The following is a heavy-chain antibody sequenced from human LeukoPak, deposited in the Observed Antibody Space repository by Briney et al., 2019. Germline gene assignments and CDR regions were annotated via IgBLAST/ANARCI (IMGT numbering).Heavy chain of an antibody. V-gene: IGHV3-11*04. CDR2: ISSSGSTI. Sequence: GGSLRLSCAASGFTFSDYYMSWIRQAPGKGLEWVSYISSSGSTIYYADSVKGRFTISRDNAKNSLYLQMNSLRAEDTAVSYCAREREGRYNWNYGAVDYWGQGTLVTVSS. D-gene: IGHD1-7*01. CDR1: GFTFSDYY. J-gene: IGHJ4*02. CDR3: AREREGRYNWNYGAVDY.